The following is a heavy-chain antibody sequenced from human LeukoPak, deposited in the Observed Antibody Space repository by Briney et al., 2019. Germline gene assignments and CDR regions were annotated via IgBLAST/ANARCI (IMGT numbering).Heavy chain of an antibody. CDR1: GGSISSSSYY. CDR2: IYYSGST. D-gene: IGHD3-22*01. V-gene: IGHV4-39*01. Sequence: LETLSLTCTVSGGSISSSSYYWGCIRQPPGKGLEWVGFIYYSGSTYYNPSLKSQVTISVDTSKNQFSLKLSSVTAADTAVYYCARQTSGYYVDYWGQGSLVTVSS. CDR3: ARQTSGYYVDY. J-gene: IGHJ4*02.